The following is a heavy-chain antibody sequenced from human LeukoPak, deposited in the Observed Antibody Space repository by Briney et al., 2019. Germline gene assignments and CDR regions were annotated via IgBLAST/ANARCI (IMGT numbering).Heavy chain of an antibody. J-gene: IGHJ4*02. V-gene: IGHV3-7*01. CDR1: GFTFSSYW. CDR2: IKQDGSEK. Sequence: PGGSLRLSCAASGFTFSSYWMSWVRQAPGKGLEWVANIKQDGSEKYYVDSVKGRLTISRDNAKNSLYLQMNSLRAEDTAVYYCARDQPFGIAVAGTYFDYWGQGTLVTVSS. CDR3: ARDQPFGIAVAGTYFDY. D-gene: IGHD6-19*01.